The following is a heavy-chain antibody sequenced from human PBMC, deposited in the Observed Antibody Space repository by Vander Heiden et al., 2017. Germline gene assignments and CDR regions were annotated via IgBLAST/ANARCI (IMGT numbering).Heavy chain of an antibody. Sequence: QMQLQESSPGLVKPADTLSLTCSVSGGSINNYYWTWIRQPPGKRLEWIGYLYNNGNAKYNPSLKSRVTISIDTSKNRFSLRLNSVTAADTAVYYCARDLRGGKTYYGLDVWGQGTTVTVSS. D-gene: IGHD2-15*01. CDR3: ARDLRGGKTYYGLDV. V-gene: IGHV4-59*13. J-gene: IGHJ6*02. CDR2: LYNNGNA. CDR1: GGSINNYY.